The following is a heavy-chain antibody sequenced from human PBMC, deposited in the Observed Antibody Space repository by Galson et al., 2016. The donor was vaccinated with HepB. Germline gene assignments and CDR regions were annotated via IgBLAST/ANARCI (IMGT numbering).Heavy chain of an antibody. Sequence: SLRLSCAASGFPFSSYDMHWVRQSTGKGLVWVSGIGTAGDTFYAGSVKGRFNISRENAENSLYLQMNSLRVGDTAVYYCARGGLGYCTGGGCTPFDPWGQGTLVTVSS. J-gene: IGHJ5*02. V-gene: IGHV3-13*01. D-gene: IGHD2-8*02. CDR2: IGTAGDT. CDR3: ARGGLGYCTGGGCTPFDP. CDR1: GFPFSSYD.